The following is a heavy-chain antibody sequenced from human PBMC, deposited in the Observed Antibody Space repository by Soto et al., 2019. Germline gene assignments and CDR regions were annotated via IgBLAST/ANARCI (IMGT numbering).Heavy chain of an antibody. V-gene: IGHV1-18*01. CDR1: GYSFTNYG. CDR3: ARDRGVAPPVAGSTHYYYSMDV. Sequence: QDQLVQSGGEVKKPGASVKVSCKASGYSFTNYGITWVRQAPGQGFEWMGWSSAYNGDTNYAQKLQGRVTMTTDASTSTAYLELRSLRSDDTALYYCARDRGVAPPVAGSTHYYYSMDVWGKGTTVTVSS. CDR2: SSAYNGDT. D-gene: IGHD6-19*01. J-gene: IGHJ6*03.